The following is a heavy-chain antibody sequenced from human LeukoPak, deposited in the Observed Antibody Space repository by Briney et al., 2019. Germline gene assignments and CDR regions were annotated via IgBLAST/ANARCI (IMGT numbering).Heavy chain of an antibody. CDR3: ARASYFGSGSYVSDLGWFDP. CDR2: ISHSGGNT. CDR1: GFTFSNYA. J-gene: IGHJ5*02. Sequence: PGGSLRLACAASGFTFSNYAMSWARQAPGKGLEWVSAISHSGGNTYFADSVKGRFTISRDNSKDTLYLQMNSLRADDTAVYYCARASYFGSGSYVSDLGWFDPWGQGTLVTVSS. V-gene: IGHV3-23*01. D-gene: IGHD3-10*01.